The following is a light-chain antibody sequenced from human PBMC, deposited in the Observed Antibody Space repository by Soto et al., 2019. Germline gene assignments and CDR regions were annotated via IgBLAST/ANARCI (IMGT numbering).Light chain of an antibody. CDR2: GAS. CDR3: LQHNAFPWT. J-gene: IGKJ1*01. Sequence: DIQMTQSPSSLSASVGDRVTITCRASQGIRNDLAWYQQKPGQAPKRLIYGASSLRSGVPSRFSGSGSGREFTLTINSLQPEDFATYYCLQHNAFPWTFGHGTKVEIK. V-gene: IGKV1-17*01. CDR1: QGIRND.